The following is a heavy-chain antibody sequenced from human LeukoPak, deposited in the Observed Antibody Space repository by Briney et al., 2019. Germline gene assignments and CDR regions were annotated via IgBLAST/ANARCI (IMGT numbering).Heavy chain of an antibody. CDR3: ARDLHSSGWYGNWFDP. Sequence: ASVKVSCKASGGTFSSYAISWVRQAPGQGLEWMGGIIPIFGTANYAQKFQGRVTITADTSTSTAYMELRSLRSDDTAVYYCARDLHSSGWYGNWFDPWGQGTLVTVSS. J-gene: IGHJ5*02. CDR2: IIPIFGTA. D-gene: IGHD6-19*01. V-gene: IGHV1-69*06. CDR1: GGTFSSYA.